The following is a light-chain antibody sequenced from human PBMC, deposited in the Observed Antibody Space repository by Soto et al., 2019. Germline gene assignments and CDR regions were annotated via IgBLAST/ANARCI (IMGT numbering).Light chain of an antibody. CDR3: LQYNGYYRT. CDR1: QTISGW. Sequence: DIQMTPSPSTLSASVGDTVTITFRASQTISGWLAWYQQRPGKAPNLLIFDASTSESGVPSRFSGSGSGTTFTLTISSLQSDDFATYYCLQYNGYYRTFGQGTKVDIK. J-gene: IGKJ1*01. CDR2: DAS. V-gene: IGKV1-5*01.